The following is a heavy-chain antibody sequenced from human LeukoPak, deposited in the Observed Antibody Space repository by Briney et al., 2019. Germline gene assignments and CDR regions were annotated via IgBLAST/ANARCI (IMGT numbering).Heavy chain of an antibody. CDR1: GFTFDDYA. CDR2: ISWNSGSI. J-gene: IGHJ4*02. CDR3: AKDSCSGSLDY. Sequence: QPGRSLRLSCAASGFTFDDYAMHWVRQAPGKGLEWVSGISWNSGSIGYADSVKGRFTISRDNAKNSLYLQMNSLRAEDMALYYCAKDSCSGSLDYWGQGTLVTVSS. D-gene: IGHD2-15*01. V-gene: IGHV3-9*03.